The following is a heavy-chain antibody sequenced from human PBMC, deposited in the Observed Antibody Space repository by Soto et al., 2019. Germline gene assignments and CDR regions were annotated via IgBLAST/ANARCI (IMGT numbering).Heavy chain of an antibody. V-gene: IGHV3-23*01. J-gene: IGHJ4*02. CDR2: ISGSGGST. CDR1: GFTFSSYA. D-gene: IGHD3-22*01. Sequence: GGPLRLSCAASGFTFSSYAMSWVRQAPGKGLEWVSAISGSGGSTYYADSVKGRFTISRDNSKNTLYLQMNSLRAEDTAVYYCAKSMVPSGYAPFDYWGQGTLVTVSS. CDR3: AKSMVPSGYAPFDY.